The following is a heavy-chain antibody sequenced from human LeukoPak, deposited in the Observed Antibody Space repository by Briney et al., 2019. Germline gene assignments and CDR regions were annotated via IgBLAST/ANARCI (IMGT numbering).Heavy chain of an antibody. V-gene: IGHV3-53*01. CDR3: ARGLTTVTSPFNY. D-gene: IGHD4-17*01. CDR1: GFTVSSNY. J-gene: IGHJ4*02. Sequence: GGSLRLSCAASGFTVSSNYMSWVRQAPGKGLEWVSVIYSGGSTYYADSVKGRFTISRDNSKNTLYLQMNSLRAEDTAVYYCARGLTTVTSPFNYWGQGTLVTVSS. CDR2: IYSGGST.